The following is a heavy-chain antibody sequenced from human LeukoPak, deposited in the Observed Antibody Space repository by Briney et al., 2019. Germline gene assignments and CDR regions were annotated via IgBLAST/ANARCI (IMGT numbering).Heavy chain of an antibody. Sequence: SVKVSCKASGGTFSSYAISWVRQAPGPGLEWMGGIIPIFGTANYAQKFQGRVTITTDESTSTAYMELSSLRSEDTADYYCDNPADYSSGSYLSAFDIWGQGTMVTVSS. CDR1: GGTFSSYA. J-gene: IGHJ3*02. CDR3: DNPADYSSGSYLSAFDI. V-gene: IGHV1-69*05. CDR2: IIPIFGTA. D-gene: IGHD3-10*01.